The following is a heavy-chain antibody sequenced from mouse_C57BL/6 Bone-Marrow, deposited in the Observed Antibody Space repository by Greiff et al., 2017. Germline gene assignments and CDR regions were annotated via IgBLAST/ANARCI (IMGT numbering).Heavy chain of an antibody. Sequence: QVQLKESGAELARPGASVKLSCKASGYTFTSYGISWVKQRPGQGLEWIGEIYPRSGNTYYNEKFKGKATLTADKSSSTAYMELRSLTSEDSAVYFCAFYGPYAMDYWGQGTSVTVSS. CDR3: AFYGPYAMDY. CDR2: IYPRSGNT. J-gene: IGHJ4*01. CDR1: GYTFTSYG. V-gene: IGHV1-81*01. D-gene: IGHD1-1*01.